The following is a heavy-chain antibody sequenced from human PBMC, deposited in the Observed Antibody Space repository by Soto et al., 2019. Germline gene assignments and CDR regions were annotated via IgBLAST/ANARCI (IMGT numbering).Heavy chain of an antibody. V-gene: IGHV3-23*01. Sequence: EVQLLESGGGLVQPGGSLRLSCAASGFTFSSYAMSWVRQPPGQGLQWVSTIAGNDAGADFAESVRGRFTISRDNSKKTLNLQMDSLRVEDTAIYYCAKDSLSSSTWHLYHFDHWGQGTLVTVSS. CDR2: IAGNDAGA. CDR3: AKDSLSSSTWHLYHFDH. D-gene: IGHD6-13*01. J-gene: IGHJ4*02. CDR1: GFTFSSYA.